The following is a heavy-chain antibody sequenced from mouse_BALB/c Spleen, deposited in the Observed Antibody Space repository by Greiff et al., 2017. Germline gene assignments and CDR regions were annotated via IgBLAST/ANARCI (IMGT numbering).Heavy chain of an antibody. CDR3: TRDEDYDPAWFAY. CDR1: GYTFTSYW. D-gene: IGHD2-4*01. V-gene: IGHV1-5*01. J-gene: IGHJ3*01. Sequence: VQLKESGTVLARPGASVKMSCKASGYTFTSYWMHWVKQRPGQGLEWIGAIYPGNSDTSYNQKFKGKAKLTAVTSTSTAYMELSSLTNEDSAVYYCTRDEDYDPAWFAYWGQGTLVTVSA. CDR2: IYPGNSDT.